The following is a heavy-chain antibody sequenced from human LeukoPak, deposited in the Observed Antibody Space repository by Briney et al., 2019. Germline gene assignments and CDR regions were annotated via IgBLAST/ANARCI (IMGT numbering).Heavy chain of an antibody. CDR2: INPNNGFT. Sequence: ASVEVSCKAAGYAFTGSYIHWVRQAPGQGLEWMGWINPNNGFTAYAQNFQGRVTMTRDTSISTAYMDLSRLTSDDTAVYFCARDRGGRLERFYAFDFWGQGTTVTVSS. D-gene: IGHD1-1*01. CDR1: GYAFTGSY. V-gene: IGHV1-2*02. CDR3: ARDRGGRLERFYAFDF. J-gene: IGHJ3*01.